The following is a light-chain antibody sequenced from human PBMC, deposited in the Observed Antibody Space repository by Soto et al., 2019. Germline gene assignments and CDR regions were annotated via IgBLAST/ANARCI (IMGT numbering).Light chain of an antibody. CDR1: SSNIGAGYD. V-gene: IGLV1-40*01. Sequence: QSVLTQPPSVSGAPGQRVTISCTGSSSNIGAGYDVHWYQQLPGTAPKLLIYGNSNRPSGVPDRFSGSKSGTSASLAITGLQAEDEADDYCQSYDSSPSGSEVFGGGTKLTVL. CDR3: QSYDSSPSGSEV. CDR2: GNS. J-gene: IGLJ2*01.